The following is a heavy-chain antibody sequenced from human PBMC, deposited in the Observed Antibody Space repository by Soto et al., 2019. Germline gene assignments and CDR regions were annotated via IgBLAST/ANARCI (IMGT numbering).Heavy chain of an antibody. CDR2: IIPIFGTA. D-gene: IGHD3-22*01. V-gene: IGHV1-69*13. J-gene: IGHJ1*01. CDR1: GGTFSSYA. Sequence: SVKVSCKASGGTFSSYAISWVRQAPGQGLEWMGGIIPIFGTANYAQKFQGRVTITADESTSTAYMELGSLRSEDTAVYYCARGSYSSGYYVGYFQHWGQGTLVTVSS. CDR3: ARGSYSSGYYVGYFQH.